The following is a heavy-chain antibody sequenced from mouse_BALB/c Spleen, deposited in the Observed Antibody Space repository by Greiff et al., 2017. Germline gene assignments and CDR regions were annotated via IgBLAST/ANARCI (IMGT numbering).Heavy chain of an antibody. Sequence: EVQLVESGPELVKPGASVKISCKASGYTFTDYNMHWVKQSHGKSLEWIGYIYPYNGGTGYNQKFKSKATLTVDNSSSTDYMELRSLTSEDSAVYYCARAGSSHWYFDVWGAGTTVTVSS. CDR1: GYTFTDYN. CDR3: ARAGSSHWYFDV. J-gene: IGHJ1*01. V-gene: IGHV1S29*02. CDR2: IYPYNGGT. D-gene: IGHD1-1*01.